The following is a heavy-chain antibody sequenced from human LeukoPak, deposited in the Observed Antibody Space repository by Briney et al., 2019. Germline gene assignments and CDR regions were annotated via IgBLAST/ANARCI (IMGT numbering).Heavy chain of an antibody. D-gene: IGHD5-18*01. CDR1: GYTFTSYD. CDR2: MNPNSGNT. Sequence: ASVKVSCKASGYTFTSYDINWVRQATGQGLEWMGWMNPNSGNTGYAQKFQGRVTMTRNTSISTAYMELSSLRSEDTAVYYRARKPRHTAMGQCFDYWGQGTLVTVSS. CDR3: ARKPRHTAMGQCFDY. J-gene: IGHJ4*02. V-gene: IGHV1-8*01.